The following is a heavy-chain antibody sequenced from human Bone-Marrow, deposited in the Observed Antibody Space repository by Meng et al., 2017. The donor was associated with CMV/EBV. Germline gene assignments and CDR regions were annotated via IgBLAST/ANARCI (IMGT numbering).Heavy chain of an antibody. V-gene: IGHV3-48*04. J-gene: IGHJ6*02. Sequence: GESLKISCAASGFTFSSYWMSWVRQAPGKGLEWVSYISSSGSTIYYADSVKGRFTISRDNAKNSLYLQMNSLRAEDTAVYYCARRGALRDYYYGMDVWGQGTTVTVSS. CDR3: ARRGALRDYYYGMDV. CDR2: ISSSGSTI. D-gene: IGHD1-26*01. CDR1: GFTFSSYW.